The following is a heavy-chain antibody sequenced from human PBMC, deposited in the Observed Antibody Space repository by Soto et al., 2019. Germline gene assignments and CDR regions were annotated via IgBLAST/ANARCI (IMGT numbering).Heavy chain of an antibody. J-gene: IGHJ4*02. D-gene: IGHD3-22*01. V-gene: IGHV3-30*18. Sequence: QVQLVESGGGVVQPGRSLRLSCAGSGFPFSSYGMHWVRQAPGKGLEWVAVIAYDGTRDKYAGSVQGRFTISRDNSDNTLFLQMNSLTPEDTALYYCAKEPIVVASPTYFDTWGQGTLVTVSS. CDR3: AKEPIVVASPTYFDT. CDR1: GFPFSSYG. CDR2: IAYDGTRD.